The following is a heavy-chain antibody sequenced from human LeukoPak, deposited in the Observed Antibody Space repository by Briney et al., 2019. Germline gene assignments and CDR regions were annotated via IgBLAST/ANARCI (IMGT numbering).Heavy chain of an antibody. J-gene: IGHJ4*02. Sequence: RASVKVSCKASGYTFTGYYMHWVRQAPGQGLEWMGWINPNSGGTNYAQKFQGRVTMTRDTSISTAYMELSRLRSDDTAVYYCARDPELMVRGVPDYWGQGTLVTVSS. V-gene: IGHV1-2*02. CDR3: ARDPELMVRGVPDY. CDR1: GYTFTGYY. CDR2: INPNSGGT. D-gene: IGHD3-10*01.